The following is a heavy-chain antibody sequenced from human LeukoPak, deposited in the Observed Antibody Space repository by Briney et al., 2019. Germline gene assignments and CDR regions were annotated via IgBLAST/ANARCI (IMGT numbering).Heavy chain of an antibody. Sequence: GGSLRLSCAASGFTFSSYGMHWVRQAPGKGLEWVANIKQDGSEKYYVASVKGRFTISRDNAKNSLYLQMNSLRAEDTVVYYCARAMDSWGQGTLVTVSS. V-gene: IGHV3-7*01. CDR3: ARAMDS. CDR2: IKQDGSEK. J-gene: IGHJ4*02. CDR1: GFTFSSYG.